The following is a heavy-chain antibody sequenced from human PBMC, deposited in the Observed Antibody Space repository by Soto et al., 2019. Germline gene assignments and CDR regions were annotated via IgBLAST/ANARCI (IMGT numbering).Heavy chain of an antibody. CDR1: GFTFSRSS. CDR3: ARESEDLTSNFDY. J-gene: IGHJ4*02. V-gene: IGHV3-21*06. Sequence: EVQLLESGGGLAQPGGSLRLSCAASGFTFSRSSMTWVRQVPGKGLQWVSTISSTTNYIYYGDSMKGRFTISRDNAKNSLYLEMNSLRAEDTAVYYCARESEDLTSNFDYWGQGTLVTVSS. CDR2: ISSTTNYI.